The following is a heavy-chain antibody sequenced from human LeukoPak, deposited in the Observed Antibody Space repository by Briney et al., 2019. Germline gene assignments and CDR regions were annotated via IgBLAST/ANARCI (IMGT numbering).Heavy chain of an antibody. J-gene: IGHJ4*02. CDR3: ARAGPYDFWSGYHDF. V-gene: IGHV4-59*01. D-gene: IGHD3-3*01. CDR1: GGSISSYY. CDR2: IYYSGST. Sequence: PSETLSLTCTVSGGSISSYYWSWIRQPPGKGLEWIGYIYYSGSTNYNPSLKSRVTISVDTSKNQFSLKLSSVTAADTAVYHCARAGPYDFWSGYHDFWGQGTLVTVSS.